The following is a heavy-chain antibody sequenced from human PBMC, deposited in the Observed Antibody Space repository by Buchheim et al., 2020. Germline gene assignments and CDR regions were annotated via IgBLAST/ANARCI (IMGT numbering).Heavy chain of an antibody. J-gene: IGHJ4*02. CDR1: GYTFTSYY. V-gene: IGHV1-46*03. CDR3: ATSPSLLGYCSSTSCYTEDY. D-gene: IGHD2-2*02. Sequence: QVQLVQSGAEVKKPGASVKVSCKASGYTFTSYYMHWVRQAPGQGLEWMGIINPSGGSTSYAQKSQGRVTMTRDTSTSTVYMELSSLRSEDTAVYYCATSPSLLGYCSSTSCYTEDYWGQGTL. CDR2: INPSGGST.